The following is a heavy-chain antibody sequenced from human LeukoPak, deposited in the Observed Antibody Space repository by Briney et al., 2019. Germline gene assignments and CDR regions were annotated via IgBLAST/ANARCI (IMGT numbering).Heavy chain of an antibody. CDR3: AKGGSTIFGVVIT. D-gene: IGHD3-3*01. CDR2: ISGSGGST. J-gene: IGHJ4*02. V-gene: IGHV3-23*01. CDR1: GFTFSSYA. Sequence: GGSLRLSCAASGFTFSSYAMSWVRQAPGKGREWVSAISGSGGSTYYADSVKGRFTIYRDNYKNTVYLQMNSLRAEDTAVYYCAKGGSTIFGVVITWGQGTLVTVPS.